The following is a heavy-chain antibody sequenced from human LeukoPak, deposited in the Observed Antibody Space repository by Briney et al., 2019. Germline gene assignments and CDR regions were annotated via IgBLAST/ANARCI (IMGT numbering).Heavy chain of an antibody. J-gene: IGHJ6*03. CDR1: GFTFKTYE. Sequence: PGGSLGLSCAASGFTFKTYEMNWVRQAPGKGLEWISYISPSGNTIYYADSVKGRFTMSRDNAKNSLYLQMNSLRAEDTAVYYCARGYSSGWYNYYYYYMDVWGKGTTVTISS. V-gene: IGHV3-48*03. CDR2: ISPSGNTI. D-gene: IGHD6-19*01. CDR3: ARGYSSGWYNYYYYYMDV.